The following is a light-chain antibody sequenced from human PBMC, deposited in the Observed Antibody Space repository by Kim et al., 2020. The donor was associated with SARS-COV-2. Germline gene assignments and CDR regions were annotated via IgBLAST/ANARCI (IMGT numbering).Light chain of an antibody. CDR2: RDN. Sequence: ALGQTVTITCGGNHIGSKNVHWCQQKPGQAPVLVIYRDNNRPSGIPERFSGSNSGNTATLTISRAQAGDEADYYCQVWDRSTASYVFGNGTKVTAL. CDR3: QVWDRSTASYV. J-gene: IGLJ1*01. V-gene: IGLV3-9*01. CDR1: HIGSKN.